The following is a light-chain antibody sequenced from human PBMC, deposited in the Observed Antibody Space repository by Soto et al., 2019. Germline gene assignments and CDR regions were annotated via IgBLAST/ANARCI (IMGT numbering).Light chain of an antibody. CDR3: QQYGGSTRT. CDR2: GAS. V-gene: IGKV3-20*01. J-gene: IGKJ1*01. CDR1: QSVTTN. Sequence: EVVMTQSPATLSVSPGERVTFSCRASQSVTTNLAWYQHKPGQSPRLLIHGASSRATGVPDRITGSGSGTDFTLSISRLEPEDFAVYYCQQYGGSTRTFGQGTKVDIK.